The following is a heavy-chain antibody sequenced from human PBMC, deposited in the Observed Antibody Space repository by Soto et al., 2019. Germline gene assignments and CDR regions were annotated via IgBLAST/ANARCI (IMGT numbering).Heavy chain of an antibody. D-gene: IGHD5-12*01. J-gene: IGHJ4*02. CDR3: AKDHSPVDIVATIDY. CDR1: GFTFSSYG. CDR2: ISYDGSNK. Sequence: GGSLRLSCAASGFTFSSYGMHWVRQAPGKGLEWVAVISYDGSNKYYADSVKGRFTISRDNSKNTLYLQMNSLRAEDTAVYYCAKDHSPVDIVATIDYWGQGTLVTVSS. V-gene: IGHV3-30*18.